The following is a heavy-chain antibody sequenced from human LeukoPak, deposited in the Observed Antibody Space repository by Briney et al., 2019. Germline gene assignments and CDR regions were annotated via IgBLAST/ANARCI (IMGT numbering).Heavy chain of an antibody. V-gene: IGHV3-53*01. Sequence: PGGSLRLSCAASGFTFSSYSMNWVRQAPGKGLEWVAEIYSDGSTYYAASVQGRFSISRDNSKNTVYLQMNSLRAEDTAVYYCARELRKYGVFDIWGQGTMVTVSS. CDR2: IYSDGST. CDR1: GFTFSSYS. J-gene: IGHJ3*02. CDR3: ARELRKYGVFDI. D-gene: IGHD1-14*01.